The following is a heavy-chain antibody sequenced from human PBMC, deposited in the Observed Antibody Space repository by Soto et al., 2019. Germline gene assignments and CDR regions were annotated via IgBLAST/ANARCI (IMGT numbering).Heavy chain of an antibody. Sequence: EVQLVESGGGLVQPGGSLRLSCVASGFRFSSYSMVWVRQAPGKGLEWISYIFVTSTPIYYADSVKGRFTVSRDNTQNSLFLLMNSLRAEDTAIYYCARDADWAFGYWGQGTLVTVPS. CDR2: IFVTSTPI. J-gene: IGHJ4*02. CDR3: ARDADWAFGY. D-gene: IGHD3-9*01. CDR1: GFRFSSYS. V-gene: IGHV3-48*04.